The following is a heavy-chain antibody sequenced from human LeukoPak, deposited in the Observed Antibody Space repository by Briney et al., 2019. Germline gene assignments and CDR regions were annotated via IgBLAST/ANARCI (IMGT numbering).Heavy chain of an antibody. J-gene: IGHJ4*02. Sequence: IXXXXGPXXGLEWVSVISGSGGSTYYADSVKSRFTISRDNSKNTLFLQMNSLRAEDTAVYYCAKKSVRPDWGQGTLVTVSS. CDR2: ISGSGGST. CDR3: AKKSVRPD. V-gene: IGHV3-23*01. D-gene: IGHD2-2*01.